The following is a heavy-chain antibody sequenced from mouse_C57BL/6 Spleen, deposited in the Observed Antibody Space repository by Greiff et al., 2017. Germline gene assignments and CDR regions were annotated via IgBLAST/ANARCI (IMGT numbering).Heavy chain of an antibody. J-gene: IGHJ2*01. V-gene: IGHV1-81*01. Sequence: QVQLQQSGAELARPGASVKLSCKASGYTFTSYGISWVKQRTGQGLEWIGEIYPGSGDTYYNEKFKGKATLTADKSSSTAYMGLRSLTSEDSAVYFCARKDDFFDYWGQGTTLTVSS. CDR2: IYPGSGDT. CDR1: GYTFTSYG. CDR3: ARKDDFFDY.